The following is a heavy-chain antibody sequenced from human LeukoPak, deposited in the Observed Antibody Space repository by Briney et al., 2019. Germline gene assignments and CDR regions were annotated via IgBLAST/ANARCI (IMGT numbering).Heavy chain of an antibody. D-gene: IGHD2-8*01. J-gene: IGHJ5*02. CDR3: ARVKSVMGWFDP. CDR2: ISSSGSTI. V-gene: IGHV3-48*03. CDR1: GFTFSSYE. Sequence: GGSLRLSCAASGFTFSSYEMNWVRQAPGKGLEWVSYISSSGSTIYYADSVKGRFTISRDNAKNPLYLQMNSLRAEDTAVYYCARVKSVMGWFDPWGQGTLVTVSS.